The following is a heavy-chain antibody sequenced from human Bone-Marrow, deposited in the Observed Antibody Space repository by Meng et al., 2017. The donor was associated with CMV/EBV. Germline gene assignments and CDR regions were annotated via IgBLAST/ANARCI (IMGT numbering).Heavy chain of an antibody. Sequence: GGSLRLSCAASGFTFSGSAMHWVRQASGKGLEWVGRIRSKANSYATAYAASVKGRLTISRDDSKNTAYLQMNSLRAEGTAMYYCAREDLSGNYLDSWGQGTLVTVSS. D-gene: IGHD3/OR15-3a*01. CDR2: IRSKANSYAT. CDR1: GFTFSGSA. CDR3: AREDLSGNYLDS. V-gene: IGHV3-73*01. J-gene: IGHJ4*02.